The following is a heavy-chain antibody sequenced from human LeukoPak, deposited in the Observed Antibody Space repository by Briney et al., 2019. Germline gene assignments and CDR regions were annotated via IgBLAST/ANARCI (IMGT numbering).Heavy chain of an antibody. V-gene: IGHV4-39*07. CDR3: ARVTGYRIEDYFDY. CDR1: GGSISNTTYY. D-gene: IGHD6-13*01. J-gene: IGHJ4*02. CDR2: IYYSGGT. Sequence: PSETLSLTCTVSGGSISNTTYYWGWIRQPPGKGLEWIGNIYYSGGTYYNPSLKSRVTISVETSKNEFSLKLRSVTAADTAVYYCARVTGYRIEDYFDYWGQGTLVTVSS.